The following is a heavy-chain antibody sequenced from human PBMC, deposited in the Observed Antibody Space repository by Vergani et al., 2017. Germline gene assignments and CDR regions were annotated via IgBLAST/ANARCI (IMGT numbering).Heavy chain of an antibody. D-gene: IGHD3-3*01. Sequence: EVQLVESGGGLVQPGGSLRLSCAASGFTFNEYWMHWARQVPGKGLVWVSGMNGDGDTISYADSVKGRFTISRDNAKHTLFLQINSLRAEDTAVYYCARARTFRFGVVWKNWFDPGGQGTLVTVSS. CDR2: MNGDGDTI. V-gene: IGHV3-74*02. J-gene: IGHJ5*02. CDR1: GFTFNEYW. CDR3: ARARTFRFGVVWKNWFDP.